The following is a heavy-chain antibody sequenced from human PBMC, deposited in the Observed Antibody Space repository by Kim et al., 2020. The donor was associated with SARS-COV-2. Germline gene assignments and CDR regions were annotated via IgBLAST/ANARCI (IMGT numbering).Heavy chain of an antibody. D-gene: IGHD3-10*01. J-gene: IGHJ4*02. CDR1: GLSFSDYY. CDR3: ASFQYYYGNTYNSN. CDR2: SRNKAKGYTT. V-gene: IGHV3-72*01. Sequence: GGSLRLSCAASGLSFSDYYMEWVRQAPGKGLEWVGRSRNKAKGYTTEYAASVKGRFTISRDDSKNSLYLQMNSLKTEDTAVYYCASFQYYYGNTYNSNWGLGTLVTVSS.